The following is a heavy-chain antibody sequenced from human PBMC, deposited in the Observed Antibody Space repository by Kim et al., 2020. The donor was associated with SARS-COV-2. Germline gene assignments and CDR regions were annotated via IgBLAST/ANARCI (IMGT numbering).Heavy chain of an antibody. Sequence: SETLSLTCTVSGGSIGSSSYYWGWIRQPPGKGMEWIGSIYYSGSTYYNPSLKSRVTISVDTSKNQFSLKLSSVTAADTAVYYCARDTYSSSWYAYYYYYG. CDR2: IYYSGST. J-gene: IGHJ6*01. CDR1: GGSIGSSSYY. CDR3: ARDTYSSSWYAYYYYYG. D-gene: IGHD6-13*01. V-gene: IGHV4-39*07.